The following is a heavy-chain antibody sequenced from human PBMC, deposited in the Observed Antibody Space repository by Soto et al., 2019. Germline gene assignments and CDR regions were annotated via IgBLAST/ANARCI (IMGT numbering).Heavy chain of an antibody. D-gene: IGHD6-13*01. J-gene: IGHJ5*02. Sequence: PGGSLRLSCAASGFTFSSYGMHWVRQAPGKGLEWVAVIWYDGSNKYYADSVKGRFTISRDNSKNTLYLQMNSLRAEDTAVYYCAREEIAAAGTWWFDPWGQGTLVTVSS. CDR1: GFTFSSYG. CDR3: AREEIAAAGTWWFDP. CDR2: IWYDGSNK. V-gene: IGHV3-33*01.